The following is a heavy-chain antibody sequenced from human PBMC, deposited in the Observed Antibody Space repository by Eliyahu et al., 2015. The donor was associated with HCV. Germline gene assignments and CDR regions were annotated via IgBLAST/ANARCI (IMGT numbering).Heavy chain of an antibody. Sequence: EVQLLESGGGLVQPGGSLRLSCAAXGFMFSSYDMSWVRQAPGKGLEWVSLISGSGRSTYYADSVKGRFTISRDNSKNTLYLQMNSLRAEDTAVYYCAKRTVVVAGNGFDYWGQGTLVTIFS. CDR2: ISGSGRST. CDR1: GFMFSSYD. J-gene: IGHJ4*02. V-gene: IGHV3-23*01. D-gene: IGHD2-15*01. CDR3: AKRTVVVAGNGFDY.